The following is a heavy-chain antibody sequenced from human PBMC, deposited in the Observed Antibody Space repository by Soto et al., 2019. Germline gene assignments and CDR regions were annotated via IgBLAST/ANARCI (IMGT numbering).Heavy chain of an antibody. CDR2: ISSRGSTI. V-gene: IGHV3-11*01. D-gene: IGHD3-3*01. J-gene: IGHJ1*01. Sequence: GGSLRLSCAASGFTFSDYYMSWIRKAPGKGLEGGSYISSRGSTIYYADSVKGRFTIAGDNAKNSLYLQLNSLRAEDTAVYYCARDRPDPDTYDFCTGYYFQHWGQGTLVTVSS. CDR1: GFTFSDYY. CDR3: ARDRPDPDTYDFCTGYYFQH.